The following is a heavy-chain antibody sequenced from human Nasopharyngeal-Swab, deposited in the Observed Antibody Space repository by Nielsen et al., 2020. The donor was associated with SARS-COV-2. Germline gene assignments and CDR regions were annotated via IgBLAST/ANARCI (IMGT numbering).Heavy chain of an antibody. D-gene: IGHD6-19*01. V-gene: IGHV3-23*03. J-gene: IGHJ4*02. CDR2: VYGDGRDT. CDR1: GFTLSSYA. CDR3: AKSKAVAGYYDY. Sequence: GGSLRLSCAASGFTLSSYAMSWVRQGPGKGLEWVSAVYGDGRDTYYADSVKGRFTISRDNSKNTLYLQMNSLRAEDTAVYYCAKSKAVAGYYDYWGQGTLVTVSS.